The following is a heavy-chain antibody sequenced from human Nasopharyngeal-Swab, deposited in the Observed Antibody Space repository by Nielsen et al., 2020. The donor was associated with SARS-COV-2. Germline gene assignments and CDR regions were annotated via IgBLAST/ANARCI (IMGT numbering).Heavy chain of an antibody. D-gene: IGHD3-3*02. Sequence: SQSLSLTCGLNGASFSGLSWGWIRQPPGKGLEWIGDITRRGNTNYNPALKRRVTMSLATSQHEFSRKLASVPAADTAIYFCARVNQGGGVGTSSYSFFMDVWGKGTSVAVSS. V-gene: IGHV4-34*01. CDR1: GASFSGLS. CDR2: ITRRGNT. J-gene: IGHJ6*03. CDR3: ARVNQGGGVGTSSYSFFMDV.